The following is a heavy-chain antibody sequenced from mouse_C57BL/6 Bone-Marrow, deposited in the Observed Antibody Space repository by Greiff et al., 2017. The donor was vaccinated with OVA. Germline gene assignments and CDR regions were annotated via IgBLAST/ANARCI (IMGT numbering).Heavy chain of an antibody. CDR3: ARGREN. CDR2: IYPRSGNT. V-gene: IGHV1-81*01. J-gene: IGHJ3*01. Sequence: QVQLQQSGAELARPGASVKLSCKASGYTFTSYGISWVKQRTGQGLEWIGVIYPRSGNTYYNEKFKGKATLTADKSSSTAYMELRSLTSEDSAVYFCARGRENGGRGTLVTVSA. CDR1: GYTFTSYG.